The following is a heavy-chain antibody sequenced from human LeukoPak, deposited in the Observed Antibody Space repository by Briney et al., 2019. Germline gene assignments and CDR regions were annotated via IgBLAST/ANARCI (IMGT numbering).Heavy chain of an antibody. D-gene: IGHD3-10*01. CDR3: ARESGTHYMDV. V-gene: IGHV4-39*07. J-gene: IGHJ6*03. Sequence: SQTLSLTCAVSGGSISSGGYYWDWIRQPPGKGLEWIGSIYHSGSSYYNPSLKSRVTISVDTSKNQFSLKLSSVTAADTAVYYCARESGTHYMDVWGKGTTITVSS. CDR2: IYHSGSS. CDR1: GGSISSGGYY.